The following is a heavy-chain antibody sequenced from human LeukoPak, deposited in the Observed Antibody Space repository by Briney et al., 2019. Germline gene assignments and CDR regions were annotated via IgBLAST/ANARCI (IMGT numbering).Heavy chain of an antibody. V-gene: IGHV3-7*01. CDR1: GFTFNTYW. J-gene: IGHJ4*02. CDR3: ARDRALYDSRRGYYYTEDDY. Sequence: GGSLRLSCAASGFTFNTYWMSWVRQAPGKGLEWVANINQDGSEMYSLDSVKGRFTISRDNAKSSLYLQMNTLRADDTAVYYCARDRALYDSRRGYYYTEDDYWGQGTLVTVSS. CDR2: INQDGSEM. D-gene: IGHD3-22*01.